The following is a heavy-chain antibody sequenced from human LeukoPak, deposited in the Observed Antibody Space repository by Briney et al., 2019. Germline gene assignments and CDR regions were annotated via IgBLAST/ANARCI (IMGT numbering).Heavy chain of an antibody. CDR1: GGSINTPNYY. CDR3: ARGQWLRD. CDR2: IFYSGGT. Sequence: PSETLSLTCTVSGGSINTPNYYWGWIRQTPGKGLEWIGNIFYSGGTYYSPSLTSRVTISLDTSRNQFSLKLSSVTAADTAVYYCARGQWLRDWGQGTLVTVSS. J-gene: IGHJ4*02. D-gene: IGHD6-19*01. V-gene: IGHV4-39*07.